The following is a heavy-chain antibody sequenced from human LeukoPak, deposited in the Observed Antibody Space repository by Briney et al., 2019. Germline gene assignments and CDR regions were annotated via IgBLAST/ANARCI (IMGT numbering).Heavy chain of an antibody. CDR3: ARDRGSSGWYEFDY. D-gene: IGHD6-19*01. CDR1: GFTPGTYW. Sequence: PGASLRLSWAASGFTPGTYWMGWVRQAPGNGLEWVANIKQDGSEKYYVDSVRGRFTISRDNAKNSLYLQMNSLRADDTAVYYCARDRGSSGWYEFDYWGQGTLVTVSS. J-gene: IGHJ4*02. V-gene: IGHV3-7*01. CDR2: IKQDGSEK.